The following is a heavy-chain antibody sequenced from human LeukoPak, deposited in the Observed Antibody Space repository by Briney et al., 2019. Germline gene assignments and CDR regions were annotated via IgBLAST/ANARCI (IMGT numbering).Heavy chain of an antibody. CDR2: IYYSGST. V-gene: IGHV4-59*01. J-gene: IGHJ4*02. CDR3: ARNLIPEQLVLNF. Sequence: SETLSLTCSVSGGSISSYYCSWIRQPPGKGLEWVGYIYYSGSTNYNPSLKSRVTISVDTSKNQFSLNLRSVTPEDTAVYYCARNLIPEQLVLNFWGQGTLVTVSS. CDR1: GGSISSYY. D-gene: IGHD6-13*01.